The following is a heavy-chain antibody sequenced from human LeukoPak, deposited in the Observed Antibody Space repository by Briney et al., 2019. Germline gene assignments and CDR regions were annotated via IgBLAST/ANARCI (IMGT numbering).Heavy chain of an antibody. CDR1: GFTVSSNY. V-gene: IGHV3-53*01. CDR3: AKERITGKVATYYYFYGMDV. CDR2: IYSGGST. D-gene: IGHD1-20*01. Sequence: GGSLRLSCAASGFTVSSNYMSWVRQAPGKGLEWVSVIYSGGSTYYADSVKGRFTISRDNSKNTLYLQMNSLRAEDTAVYYCAKERITGKVATYYYFYGMDVWGQGTTVTVSS. J-gene: IGHJ6*02.